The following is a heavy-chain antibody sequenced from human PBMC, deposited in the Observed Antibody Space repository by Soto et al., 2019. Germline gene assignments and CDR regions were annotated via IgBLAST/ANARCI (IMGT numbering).Heavy chain of an antibody. CDR2: IIPIFGTA. CDR3: ARGYGGNSGYYYGMDV. J-gene: IGHJ6*02. V-gene: IGHV1-69*13. CDR1: GGTFSSYA. Sequence: SVKVSCKASGGTFSSYAISWVRQAPGQGLEWMGGIIPIFGTANYAQKFQGRVTITADESTSTAYMELSSLRSEDTAVYYCARGYGGNSGYYYGMDVWGQGTTVTVSS. D-gene: IGHD4-17*01.